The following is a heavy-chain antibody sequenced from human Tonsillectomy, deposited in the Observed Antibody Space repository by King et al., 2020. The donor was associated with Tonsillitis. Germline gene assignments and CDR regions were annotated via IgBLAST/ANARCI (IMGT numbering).Heavy chain of an antibody. Sequence: VQLQESGPGLVKPSETLSLTCNVSAASMTSDYWSWIRQPPGKGLEWIGYLYYNGNTKYNPSLKSRVTISFDMSRDHFSPLSLDLSRNQFSLRLTSVTAADTAVYYCARLRWLGPPQYYFDSWGQGTLVTVSS. V-gene: IGHV4-59*08. J-gene: IGHJ4*02. CDR2: LYYNGNT. D-gene: IGHD3-10*01. CDR1: AASMTSDY. CDR3: ARLRWLGPPQYYFDS.